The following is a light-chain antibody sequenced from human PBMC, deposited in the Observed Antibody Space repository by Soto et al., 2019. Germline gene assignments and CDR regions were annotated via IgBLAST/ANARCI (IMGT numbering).Light chain of an antibody. V-gene: IGKV1-27*01. CDR2: AAS. J-gene: IGKJ3*01. CDR1: QDINNY. Sequence: DIQMTQSPSSLSASVGDRVTITCRASQDINNYLAWYQQKPGKPPKLLIYAASTLQSGVTSRFSGGGSGTDFTLTINSLQPEDVATYYCQRYNNGPPVTFGPGTKV. CDR3: QRYNNGPPVT.